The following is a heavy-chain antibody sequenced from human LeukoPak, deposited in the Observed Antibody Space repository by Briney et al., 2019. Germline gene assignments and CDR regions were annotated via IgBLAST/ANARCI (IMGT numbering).Heavy chain of an antibody. CDR2: ISYDGSNK. J-gene: IGHJ4*02. CDR3: ARDSSSSWYRDFDY. Sequence: PGGSLRPSCAASGFTFSSYAMHWVRQAPGKGLEWVAVISYDGSNKYYADSVKGRFTISRDNSKNTLYLQMNSLRAEDTAVYYCARDSSSSWYRDFDYWGQGTLVTVSS. CDR1: GFTFSSYA. V-gene: IGHV3-30-3*01. D-gene: IGHD6-13*01.